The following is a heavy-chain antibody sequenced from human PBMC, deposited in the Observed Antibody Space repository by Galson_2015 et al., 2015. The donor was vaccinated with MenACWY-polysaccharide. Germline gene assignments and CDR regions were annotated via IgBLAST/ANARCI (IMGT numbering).Heavy chain of an antibody. CDR2: TYYRSRWYD. V-gene: IGHV6-1*01. Sequence: CAISGDSVSRNSAAWNWIRQSPSRGLERLGRTYYRSRWYDDYALSVKSRMTINPDTSKNQFSLQLNSVTSEDTAVYYCARGGFGNTVSLFDFWGQGTLVTVSS. CDR1: GDSVSRNSAA. CDR3: ARGGFGNTVSLFDF. J-gene: IGHJ4*02. D-gene: IGHD3-16*01.